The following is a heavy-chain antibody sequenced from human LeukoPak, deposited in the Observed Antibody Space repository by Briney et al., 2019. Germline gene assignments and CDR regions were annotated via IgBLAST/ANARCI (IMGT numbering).Heavy chain of an antibody. J-gene: IGHJ6*03. CDR3: ARDGYGNNYMDV. D-gene: IGHD1/OR15-1a*01. CDR1: GFSVSSNF. CDR2: IYIGGTT. V-gene: IGHV3-53*01. Sequence: PEGSLRLSCAASGFSVSSNFMSWVRQAPGKGLEWVSVIYIGGTTYYADSVKGRFTISRDNSKNTLSLQMNSLRAEDTAVYYCARDGYGNNYMDVWGKGTTVTVSS.